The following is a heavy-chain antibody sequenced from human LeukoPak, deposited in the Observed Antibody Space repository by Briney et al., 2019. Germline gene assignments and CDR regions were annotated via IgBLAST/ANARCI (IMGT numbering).Heavy chain of an antibody. CDR1: GYTFTDYS. CDR3: ARDSPKGWLGDEAFDI. CDR2: INPSGGST. J-gene: IGHJ3*02. Sequence: ASVKVSCKASGYTFTDYSMHWVRQAPGQGLEWMGIINPSGGSTNYAQKFQDRVTMTRDMSTSTVYMELSSLRSDDTAVYFCARDSPKGWLGDEAFDIWGQGTMVTVSS. V-gene: IGHV1-46*01. D-gene: IGHD5-24*01.